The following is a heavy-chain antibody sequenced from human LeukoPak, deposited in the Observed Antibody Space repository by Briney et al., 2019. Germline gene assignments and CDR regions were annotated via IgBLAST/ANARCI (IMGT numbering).Heavy chain of an antibody. Sequence: GGSLRLSCAASGFTLSSYAMSWVRQAPGKGLEWVSYISSSSSTIYYADFVKGRFTISRDNAKNSLYLQMNSLRAEDTAVYYCAKEIWPTVTTPGHTYFDYWGQGALVTVSS. V-gene: IGHV3-48*04. CDR1: GFTLSSYA. D-gene: IGHD4-17*01. J-gene: IGHJ4*02. CDR2: ISSSSSTI. CDR3: AKEIWPTVTTPGHTYFDY.